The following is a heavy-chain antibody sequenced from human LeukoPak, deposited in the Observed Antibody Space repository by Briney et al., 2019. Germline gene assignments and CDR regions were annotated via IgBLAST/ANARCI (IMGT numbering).Heavy chain of an antibody. CDR1: GFTFSNYA. J-gene: IGHJ4*02. V-gene: IGHV3-23*01. CDR2: VSGSGITS. D-gene: IGHD1-26*01. Sequence: GGSLRLSCAVSGFTFSNYAMNWVRQAPGKGLEWVSSVSGSGITSFYADSVKGRFIISRDNSENTVFLQMNSLTAEDTAVYYCTKGDTSLLRRYYFDLWGQGTLVTVSS. CDR3: TKGDTSLLRRYYFDL.